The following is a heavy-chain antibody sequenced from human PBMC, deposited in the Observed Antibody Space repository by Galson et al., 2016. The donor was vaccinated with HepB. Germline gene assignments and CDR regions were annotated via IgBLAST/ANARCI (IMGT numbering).Heavy chain of an antibody. J-gene: IGHJ3*01. V-gene: IGHV1-69*11. CDR3: ARDGRWLRVQGRPNAFDV. CDR2: IIPVLDKT. Sequence: SVKVSCKASGDTFESNAFSWVRQAPGQGLEWMGSIIPVLDKTNYAQKFHDKITITADDSTTTAFLELRSLRSEDTAVYYCARDGRWLRVQGRPNAFDVWGQGTMVIVS. D-gene: IGHD5-18*01. CDR1: GDTFESNA.